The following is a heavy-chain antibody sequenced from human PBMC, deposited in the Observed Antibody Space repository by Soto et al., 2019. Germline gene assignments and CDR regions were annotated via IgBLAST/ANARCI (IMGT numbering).Heavy chain of an antibody. CDR1: GGSISSSSYY. CDR3: ARLISPPRYYGSGRGF. Sequence: SETLSLTCTVSGGSISSSSYYWGWIRQPPGKGLEWIGSIYYSGSTYYNPSLKSRVTISVDTSKNQFSLKLSSVTAADTAVYYCARLISPPRYYGSGRGFWGQGTLVTVSS. CDR2: IYYSGST. D-gene: IGHD3-10*01. V-gene: IGHV4-39*01. J-gene: IGHJ4*02.